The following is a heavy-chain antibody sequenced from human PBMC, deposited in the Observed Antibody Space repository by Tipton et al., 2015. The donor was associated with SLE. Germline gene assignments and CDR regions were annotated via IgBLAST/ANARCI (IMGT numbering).Heavy chain of an antibody. CDR2: ISFDGDIK. D-gene: IGHD3-10*01. CDR1: GFSFSRYA. Sequence: LSLTCAASGFSFSRYAMHWVRQAPGKGLEWVAVISFDGDIKHYADSVKGRFTISRDNPQNTLYVQMKSLKSEDTAVYYCARDPGRDGFPYYYLDVWGKGTMVTVSS. V-gene: IGHV3-30*04. J-gene: IGHJ6*03. CDR3: ARDPGRDGFPYYYLDV.